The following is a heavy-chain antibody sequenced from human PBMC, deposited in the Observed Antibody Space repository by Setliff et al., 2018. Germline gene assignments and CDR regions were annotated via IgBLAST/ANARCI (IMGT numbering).Heavy chain of an antibody. J-gene: IGHJ6*02. CDR1: GGTFSSYA. Sequence: GASVKVSCKASGGTFSSYAISWVRQAPGQGLEWMGGIIPILGIANYAQKFQGRVTITADKSTSTAYMELSSLRSEDTAVYYCESPDYQYYYYYGMDVWGQGTTVTVSS. D-gene: IGHD3-16*01. V-gene: IGHV1-69*10. CDR2: IIPILGIA. CDR3: ESPDYQYYYYYGMDV.